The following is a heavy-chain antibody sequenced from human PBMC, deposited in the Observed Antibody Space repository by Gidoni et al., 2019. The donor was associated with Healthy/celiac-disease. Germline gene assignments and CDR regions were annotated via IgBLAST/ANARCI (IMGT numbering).Heavy chain of an antibody. CDR1: GYTFTSYD. J-gene: IGHJ4*02. CDR3: ARRIYDFWSGQLDY. D-gene: IGHD3-3*01. Sequence: QVQLLQSGSEVKKPGASVKVSCKASGYTFTSYDINWVRQATGQGLEWMGWMNPNSGNTGYAQKFQGRVTMTRNTSISTAYMELSGLRSEDTAVYYCARRIYDFWSGQLDYWGQGTLVTVSS. CDR2: MNPNSGNT. V-gene: IGHV1-8*01.